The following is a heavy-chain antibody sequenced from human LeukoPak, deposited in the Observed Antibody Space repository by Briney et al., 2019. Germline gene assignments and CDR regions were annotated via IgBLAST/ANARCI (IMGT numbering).Heavy chain of an antibody. V-gene: IGHV3-23*01. CDR3: ARDRSIWFGEPGMHDAFDI. J-gene: IGHJ3*02. Sequence: GGSLRLSCAASGFTFSSYAMSWVRRAPGKGLEWVSAISGSGGSTYYADSVKGRFTISRDNAKNSLYLQMNSLRAEDTALYYCARDRSIWFGEPGMHDAFDIWGQGTMVTVSS. CDR1: GFTFSSYA. D-gene: IGHD3-10*01. CDR2: ISGSGGST.